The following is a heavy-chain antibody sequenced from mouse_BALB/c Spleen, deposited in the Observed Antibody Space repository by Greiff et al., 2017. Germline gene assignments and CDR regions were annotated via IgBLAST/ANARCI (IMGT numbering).Heavy chain of an antibody. V-gene: IGHV1-69*02. CDR2: IDPSDSYT. CDR1: GYTFTSYW. CDR3: ARQTGDFDY. D-gene: IGHD1-1*02. J-gene: IGHJ2*01. Sequence: QVQLKQPGAELVKPGASVKLSCKASGYTFTSYWMHWVKQRPGQGLEWIGEIDPSDSYTNYNQKFKGKATLTVDKSSSTAYMQLSSLTSEDSAVYYCARQTGDFDYWGQGTTLTVSS.